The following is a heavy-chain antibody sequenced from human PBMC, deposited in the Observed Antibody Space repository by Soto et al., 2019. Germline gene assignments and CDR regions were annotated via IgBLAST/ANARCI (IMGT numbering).Heavy chain of an antibody. J-gene: IGHJ5*02. V-gene: IGHV3-21*01. CDR2: ISSSSSYI. Sequence: PGGSLRLSCAASGFTFSSYSMNWVRQAPGKGLEWVSSISSSSSYIYYADSVKGRFTISRDNAKNSLYLQMNSLRAEDTAVYYCARAMVRGVIITSVNGPPESWFDPWGQGTLVTVSS. CDR1: GFTFSSYS. CDR3: ARAMVRGVIITSVNGPPESWFDP. D-gene: IGHD3-10*01.